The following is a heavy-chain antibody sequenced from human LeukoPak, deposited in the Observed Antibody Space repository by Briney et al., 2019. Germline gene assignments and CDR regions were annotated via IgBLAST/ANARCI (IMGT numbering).Heavy chain of an antibody. CDR1: GCTFSSYG. V-gene: IGHV3-33*01. D-gene: IGHD4-23*01. CDR2: IWYDGSNK. CDR3: ATEGGYSSH. Sequence: GGSLRLSCAVSGCTFSSYGMHWVRQAPGKGLEWVAVIWYDGSNKYYADSVKGRFTISRDNSKNTLYLQMNSLRAEDTAVYYCATEGGYSSHWGQRTLVTVSS. J-gene: IGHJ4*02.